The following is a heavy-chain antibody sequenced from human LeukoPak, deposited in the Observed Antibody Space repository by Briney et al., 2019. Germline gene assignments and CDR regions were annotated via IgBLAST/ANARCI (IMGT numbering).Heavy chain of an antibody. CDR1: GYSFSSYW. CDR3: ASHRASGSGSYYIRYFDY. CDR2: IYPGDSDT. V-gene: IGHV5-51*01. D-gene: IGHD3-10*01. Sequence: GESLKISCNGSGYSFSSYWIGWVRQMPGKDLEWMGIIYPGDSDTRYIPSFQGQVTISADKSISTAYLQWSSLKASDSAMYYCASHRASGSGSYYIRYFDYWGQGTLATVSS. J-gene: IGHJ4*02.